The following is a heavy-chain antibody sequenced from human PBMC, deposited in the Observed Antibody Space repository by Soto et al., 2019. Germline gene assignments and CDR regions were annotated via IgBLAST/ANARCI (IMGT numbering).Heavy chain of an antibody. D-gene: IGHD6-6*01. V-gene: IGHV4-59*01. CDR3: SRERGAVASIADAFDI. J-gene: IGHJ3*02. Sequence: SETLSLTCNVSGGAITGYYWNWIRQPPGKGLEWIGYVYFSGSTKYNRSLTSRVTISVDMSKKQFSLRLTSMTSADTAVYYCSRERGAVASIADAFDIWGQGTMVNVSS. CDR1: GGAITGYY. CDR2: VYFSGST.